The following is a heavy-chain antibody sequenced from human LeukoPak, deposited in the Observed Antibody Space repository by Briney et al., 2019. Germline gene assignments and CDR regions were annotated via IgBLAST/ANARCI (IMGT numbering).Heavy chain of an antibody. V-gene: IGHV3-11*04. D-gene: IGHD1-26*01. CDR3: ARVSLGKWELLYAFDI. CDR2: ISSSGSTI. CDR1: GFTFSDYY. J-gene: IGHJ3*02. Sequence: GGSLRLSCAASGFTFSDYYMSWIRPAPGKGLEGVSYISSSGSTIYYADTVKGRFTISRDNAKNSLYLQMNSLRAEDTAVYYCARVSLGKWELLYAFDIWGQGTMVTVSS.